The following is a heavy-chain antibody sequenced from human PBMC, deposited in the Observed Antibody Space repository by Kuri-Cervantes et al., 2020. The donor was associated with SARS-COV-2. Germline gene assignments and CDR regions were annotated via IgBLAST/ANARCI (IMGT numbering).Heavy chain of an antibody. D-gene: IGHD7-27*01. CDR2: IRYDGSNK. V-gene: IGHV3-30*02. J-gene: IGHJ6*03. CDR1: GFTFSSYA. Sequence: GGSLRLSCAASGFTFSSYAMHWVRQAPGKGLEWVAFIRYDGSNKYYADSVKGRFTISRDNSKNTLYLQMNSLRAEDTAVYYCAKDTTLTGDYYYMDVWGKGTTVTDSS. CDR3: AKDTTLTGDYYYMDV.